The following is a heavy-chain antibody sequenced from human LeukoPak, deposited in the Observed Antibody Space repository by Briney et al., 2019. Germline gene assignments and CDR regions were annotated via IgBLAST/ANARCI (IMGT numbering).Heavy chain of an antibody. J-gene: IGHJ4*02. Sequence: SETLSLTCTVSGGSISSSTYYWGWIRQPPEKGLEWIGSIYYSGNTYSNPSLRSRVSISVDSSKNQFSLKLSSVTAADTAVYYCARFVAGDFDYWGQGTLVTVSS. CDR2: IYYSGNT. CDR3: ARFVAGDFDY. D-gene: IGHD6-19*01. CDR1: GGSISSSTYY. V-gene: IGHV4-39*01.